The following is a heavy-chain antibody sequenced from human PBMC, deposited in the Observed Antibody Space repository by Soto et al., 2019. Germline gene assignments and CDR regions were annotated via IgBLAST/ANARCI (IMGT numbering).Heavy chain of an antibody. CDR3: ARGGRSRDLYWFDP. D-gene: IGHD3-3*01. Sequence: SETLSLTCTVSGGSISSGDYYWSWIRQPPGKGLEWIGYIYYSGSTYYNPSLKSRVTISVDTSKNQFSLKLSSVTAADTAVYYCARGGRSRDLYWFDPWGQGTLVTVSS. J-gene: IGHJ5*02. V-gene: IGHV4-30-4*01. CDR2: IYYSGST. CDR1: GGSISSGDYY.